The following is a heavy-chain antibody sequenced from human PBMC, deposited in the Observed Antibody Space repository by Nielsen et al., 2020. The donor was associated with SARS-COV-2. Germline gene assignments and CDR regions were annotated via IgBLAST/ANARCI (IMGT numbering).Heavy chain of an antibody. CDR2: ISGSGGST. V-gene: IGHV3-23*01. J-gene: IGHJ4*02. D-gene: IGHD3-10*01. CDR3: ARIWFGELYFDY. Sequence: GESLKISCAASGFTFSSYAMSWVRQAPGKGLEWVSAISGSGGSTYYADSVKGRFTISRDNAKNSLYLQVNSLRAEDTAVYYCARIWFGELYFDYWGQGTLVTVSS. CDR1: GFTFSSYA.